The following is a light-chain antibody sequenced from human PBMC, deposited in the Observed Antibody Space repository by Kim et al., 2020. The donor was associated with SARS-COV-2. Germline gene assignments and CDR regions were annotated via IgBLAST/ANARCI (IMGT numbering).Light chain of an antibody. J-gene: IGLJ2*01. CDR1: SLSTYY. V-gene: IGLV3-19*01. Sequence: SSELTQDPVVSVALGQTVRITCQGDSLSTYYATWYQQKPRQAPVIVIYGRNNRPSGIPDRFSGSTSGNTASLTISGAQAEDEADFYCQSRDSGGNVVFGGGTQLTVL. CDR2: GRN. CDR3: QSRDSGGNVV.